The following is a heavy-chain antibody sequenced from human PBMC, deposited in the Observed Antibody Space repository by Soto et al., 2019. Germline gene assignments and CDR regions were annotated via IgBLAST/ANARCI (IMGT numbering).Heavy chain of an antibody. CDR1: NSPISDFY. CDR3: ARLGGYYQAFDS. Sequence: SETLSLTCNVSNSPISDFYWSWFRQPPGQGLEWVGYIYYTGTTTYNPSLRSRVDISIDASKSQFSLDLRSVTAADTAVYYCARLGGYYQAFDSWGHGALVTSPQ. D-gene: IGHD3-22*01. V-gene: IGHV4-59*08. J-gene: IGHJ4*01. CDR2: IYYTGTT.